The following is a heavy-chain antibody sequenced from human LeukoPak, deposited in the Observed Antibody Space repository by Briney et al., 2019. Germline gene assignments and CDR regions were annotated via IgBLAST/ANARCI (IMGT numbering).Heavy chain of an antibody. J-gene: IGHJ5*02. CDR3: ARDPRYYGSGRASWFDP. D-gene: IGHD3-10*01. CDR2: INPNSGGT. V-gene: IGHV1-2*02. Sequence: ASVKVSCKASGYTFTGYYMHWVRQAPGQGLEWMGWINPNSGGTNYAQKFQGRVTMTRDTSISTAYMELSRLRSDDTAVYYCARDPRYYGSGRASWFDPWGQGTLVTVSS. CDR1: GYTFTGYY.